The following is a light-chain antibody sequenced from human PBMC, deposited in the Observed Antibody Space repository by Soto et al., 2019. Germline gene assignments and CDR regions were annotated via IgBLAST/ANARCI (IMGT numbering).Light chain of an antibody. Sequence: EIVLTQSPGTLSLSPGERATLSCRAGQSASSRYLVWYQLKPGQAPRVLIYGASSRATGIPDRFSGSGSGTDFTLTISRLEPEDFAVYYCLQYGSSPWTFGQGTKVEIK. J-gene: IGKJ1*01. V-gene: IGKV3-20*01. CDR3: LQYGSSPWT. CDR2: GAS. CDR1: QSASSRY.